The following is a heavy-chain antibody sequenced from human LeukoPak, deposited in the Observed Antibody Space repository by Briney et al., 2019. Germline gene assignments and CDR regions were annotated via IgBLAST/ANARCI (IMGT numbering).Heavy chain of an antibody. CDR1: GFTFSSYG. CDR3: ARDLLRYSYGYPGDY. J-gene: IGHJ4*02. D-gene: IGHD5-18*01. Sequence: GGSLRLSCAASGFTFSSYGMHWVRQAPGKGLEWVAVIWYDGSNKYYADSVKGRFTISRDNSKNTLYLQMNSLRAEDTAVYYCARDLLRYSYGYPGDYWGQGTLVTVSS. V-gene: IGHV3-30*19. CDR2: IWYDGSNK.